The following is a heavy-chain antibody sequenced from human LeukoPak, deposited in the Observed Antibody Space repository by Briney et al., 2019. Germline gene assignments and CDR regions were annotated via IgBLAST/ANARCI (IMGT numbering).Heavy chain of an antibody. CDR3: ARAGGKAFDAFDI. V-gene: IGHV3-30*03. J-gene: IGHJ3*02. CDR2: ISYDGSNK. D-gene: IGHD3-16*01. CDR1: GFTFSSYG. Sequence: PGGSLRLSCAASGFTFSSYGMHWVRQAPGKGLEWVAVISYDGSNKYYADSVKGRFTISRDNSKNTLYLQMNSLRAEDTAVYYCARAGGKAFDAFDIWGQGTMVTVSS.